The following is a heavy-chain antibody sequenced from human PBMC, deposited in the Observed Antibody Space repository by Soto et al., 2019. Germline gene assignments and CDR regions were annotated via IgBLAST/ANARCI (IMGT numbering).Heavy chain of an antibody. V-gene: IGHV4-39*01. J-gene: IGHJ4*02. CDR2: VYYAGNA. CDR3: ARVPYYGSGGDGPYYFDY. CDR1: GDSITKSVYY. Sequence: SETLSLTCTVSGDSITKSVYYWAWVRQTPGKGLEWIASVYYAGNAYYNPSLQSRVTISVDASRSQFSLDMQSVTAADSAVYYCARVPYYGSGGDGPYYFDYWGQGTLVTVSS. D-gene: IGHD2-15*01.